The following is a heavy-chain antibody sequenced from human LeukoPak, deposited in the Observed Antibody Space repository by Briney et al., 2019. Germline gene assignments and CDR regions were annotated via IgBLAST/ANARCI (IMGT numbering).Heavy chain of an antibody. J-gene: IGHJ4*02. D-gene: IGHD1-26*01. V-gene: IGHV3-21*01. CDR3: TRDEVGATTEFDS. CDR1: GFTFSSYS. CDR2: ISSSSSYI. Sequence: GGSLRLSCAASGFTFSSYSMNWVRQAPGKGLEWVSSISSSSSYIYYADSVKGRFSISRDNAMNSLYLQMNSLRAEDTAVYYCTRDEVGATTEFDSWGQGIPVTVSS.